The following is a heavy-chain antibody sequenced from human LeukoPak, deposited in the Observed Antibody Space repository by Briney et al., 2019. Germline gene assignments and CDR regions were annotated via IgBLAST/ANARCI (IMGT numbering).Heavy chain of an antibody. CDR2: ISGGGGST. D-gene: IGHD4/OR15-4a*01. CDR1: GFTFSSYA. V-gene: IGHV3-23*01. CDR3: AKETRWPNYVPYTFDI. J-gene: IGHJ3*02. Sequence: QTGGSLRLSCAASGFTFSSYAMTWVRQAPGKGLEWVSVISGGGGSTYYADSVMGRFTISRDNSKNMLYLQMNSLRAEDTAVYYCAKETRWPNYVPYTFDIWGQGTMVTVSS.